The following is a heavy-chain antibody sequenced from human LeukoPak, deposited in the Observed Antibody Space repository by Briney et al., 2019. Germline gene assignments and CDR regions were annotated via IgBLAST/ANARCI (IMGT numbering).Heavy chain of an antibody. CDR1: VGSFSGYY. Sequence: SETLSLTCTVYVGSFSGYYWSWIRQPPGKGLEWIGEINHSGSTNYNPSLKRRVTISVDTSKNHFSLKLSSVTAADTAVYYCAKGIEGGLDSYYMDVWGKGPTVTVSS. CDR3: AKGIEGGLDSYYMDV. V-gene: IGHV4-34*01. CDR2: INHSGST. J-gene: IGHJ6*03. D-gene: IGHD1-26*01.